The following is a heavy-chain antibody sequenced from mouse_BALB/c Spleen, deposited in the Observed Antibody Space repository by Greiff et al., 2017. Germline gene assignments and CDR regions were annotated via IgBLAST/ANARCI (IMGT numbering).Heavy chain of an antibody. J-gene: IGHJ3*01. CDR1: GYTFTSYW. D-gene: IGHD2-4*01. CDR2: INPSTGYT. Sequence: VKLQESGAELAKPGASVKMSCKASGYTFTSYWMHWVKQRPGQGLEWIGYINPSTGYTEYNQKFKDKATLTADKSSSTAYMQLSSLTSEDSAVYYCARSYDYDGTWFAYWGQGTLVTVSA. V-gene: IGHV1-7*01. CDR3: ARSYDYDGTWFAY.